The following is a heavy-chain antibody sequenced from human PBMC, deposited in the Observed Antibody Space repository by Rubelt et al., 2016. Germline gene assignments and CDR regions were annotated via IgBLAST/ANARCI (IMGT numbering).Heavy chain of an antibody. CDR2: ISGSGDST. CDR3: AKDVSLWGYDSPDV. J-gene: IGHJ6*02. Sequence: EVQLLESGGGLVQPGGSLRLSCAASGFTFSSYDMNWVRQAPGKGLEWVSAISGSGDSTYYADSVKGRFTISRDNSKNTLYLQMNSLRAEDTAVYDCAKDVSLWGYDSPDVWGQGTTVTVSS. V-gene: IGHV3-23*01. D-gene: IGHD3-3*01. CDR1: GFTFSSYD.